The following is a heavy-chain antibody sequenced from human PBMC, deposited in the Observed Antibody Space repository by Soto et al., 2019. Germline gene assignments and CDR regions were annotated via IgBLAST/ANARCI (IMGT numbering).Heavy chain of an antibody. CDR1: GFTFSSYW. J-gene: IGHJ4*02. V-gene: IGHV3-7*01. D-gene: IGHD3-16*01. CDR3: ARDLRLATMEDFGLHFYY. Sequence: GGSLRLSCAASGFTFSSYWMSWVRQAPGKGLEWGANIKQDGSEKYYVDSVKGRFTISRDNAKNSLYLQMNSLRAEDTAVYYWARDLRLATMEDFGLHFYYWGQGTLVTVSS. CDR2: IKQDGSEK.